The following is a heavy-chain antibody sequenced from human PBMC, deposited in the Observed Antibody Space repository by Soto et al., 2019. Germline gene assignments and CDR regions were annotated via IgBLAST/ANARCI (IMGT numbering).Heavy chain of an antibody. CDR1: GFSLSTSGMC. D-gene: IGHD3-10*01. J-gene: IGHJ4*02. V-gene: IGHV2-70*01. CDR2: IDWDDDK. CDR3: ARSAYYYGSGSPIEPLDY. Sequence: SGPTLVNPTQTLTLTCTFSGFSLSTSGMCVSWIRQPPGKALEWLALIDWDDDKYYSTSLKTRLTISKDTSKNQVVLTMTNMDPVDTATYYCARSAYYYGSGSPIEPLDYWGQGTLVTVSS.